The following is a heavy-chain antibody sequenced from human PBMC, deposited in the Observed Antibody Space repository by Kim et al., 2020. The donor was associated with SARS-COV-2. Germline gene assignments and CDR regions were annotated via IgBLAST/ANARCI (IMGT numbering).Heavy chain of an antibody. CDR3: ARIQGYCSSTSCYNYGMDV. CDR2: ISSSSSYI. D-gene: IGHD2-2*01. J-gene: IGHJ6*02. Sequence: GGSLRLSCAASGFTFSSYSMNWVRQAPGKGLEWVSSISSSSSYIYYADSVKGRFTISRDNAKNSLYLQMNSLRAEDTAVYYCARIQGYCSSTSCYNYGMDVWGQGTTVTVSS. V-gene: IGHV3-21*01. CDR1: GFTFSSYS.